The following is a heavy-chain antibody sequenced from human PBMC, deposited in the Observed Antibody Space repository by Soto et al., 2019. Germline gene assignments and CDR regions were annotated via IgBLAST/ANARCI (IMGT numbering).Heavy chain of an antibody. CDR1: GFTFISYG. CDR2: IWYDGSNK. V-gene: IGHV3-33*01. Sequence: GGSLRLSCAASGFTFISYGMHWVRQAPCKGLEWVAVIWYDGSNKYYADSVKGRFTISRDNSKNTLYLQMNSLRAEDTAVYYCARGITLPTPLDYWGQGTLVTVSS. J-gene: IGHJ4*02. D-gene: IGHD1-20*01. CDR3: ARGITLPTPLDY.